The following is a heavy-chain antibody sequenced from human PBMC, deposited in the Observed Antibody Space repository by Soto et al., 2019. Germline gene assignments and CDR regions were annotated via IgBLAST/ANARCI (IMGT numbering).Heavy chain of an antibody. J-gene: IGHJ4*02. Sequence: QVQLVQSGAEVKKPGASVKVSCKASAYTFTSYGIGWVRQAPGQGLERMGWISAYNGNTNYAQKLQGRVTMTPDTSTSTAYMELRSLRSGDAAVYYCARDRGGYALDYWGQGTLVTVSS. D-gene: IGHD5-12*01. CDR3: ARDRGGYALDY. CDR1: AYTFTSYG. CDR2: ISAYNGNT. V-gene: IGHV1-18*01.